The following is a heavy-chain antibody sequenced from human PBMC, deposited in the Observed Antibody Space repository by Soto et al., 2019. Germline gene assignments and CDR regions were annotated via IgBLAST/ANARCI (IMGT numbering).Heavy chain of an antibody. D-gene: IGHD3-3*01. J-gene: IGHJ5*02. V-gene: IGHV1-18*01. CDR1: CYTFTSCG. CDR3: ARGSNDFWRGWLVLWFDP. Sequence: ASALVSSNASCYTFTSCGISWVRQAPGQGLEWMGWISAYNGNTNYAQKLQGRVTMTTDTSTSTAYMELRSLRSDDTAVYYCARGSNDFWRGWLVLWFDPWGQGTLVTVSS. CDR2: ISAYNGNT.